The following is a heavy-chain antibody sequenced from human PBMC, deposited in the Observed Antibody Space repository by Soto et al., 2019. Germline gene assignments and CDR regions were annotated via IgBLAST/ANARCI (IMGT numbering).Heavy chain of an antibody. CDR1: GYSITIHG. CDR3: GKDIRSGSIDY. D-gene: IGHD1-1*01. J-gene: IGHJ4*02. V-gene: IGHV3-33*02. CDR2: IWSHGTDQ. Sequence: GGSLRLSCAASGYSITIHGMHWVRQAPGKGLEWVALIWSHGTDQYYADSVRGRFTVSRDTSTNTVFLQMHSLRADDTATYYCGKDIRSGSIDYWGQGTPVTVSS.